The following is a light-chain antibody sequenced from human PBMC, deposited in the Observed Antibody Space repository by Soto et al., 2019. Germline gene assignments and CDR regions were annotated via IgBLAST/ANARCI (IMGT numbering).Light chain of an antibody. CDR3: SSYTGGSTYV. Sequence: QSVRTHAASGKGAAGRWSSISCTGTSSDIGGYKYVSWYQQHPGKAPKLMIYDVSNRPSGVSNRFSGSKSGNTATLTISGLQGEDEAEYYCSSYTGGSTYVFGTGTKVTVL. V-gene: IGLV2-14*01. J-gene: IGLJ1*01. CDR2: DVS. CDR1: SSDIGGYKY.